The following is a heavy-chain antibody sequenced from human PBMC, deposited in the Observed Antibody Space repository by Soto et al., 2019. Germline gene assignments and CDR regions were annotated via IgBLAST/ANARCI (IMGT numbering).Heavy chain of an antibody. V-gene: IGHV1-2*04. CDR3: ARGKTGYYNYYYYYYYMDV. CDR1: GYTFTGYY. Sequence: ASVKVSCKASGYTFTGYYMHWVRQAPGQGLEWMGWINPNSGGTNYAQKFQGWVTMTRDTSISTAYMELSRLRSDDTAVYYCARGKTGYYNYYYYYYYMDVWGKGTTVTVSS. D-gene: IGHD3-9*01. J-gene: IGHJ6*03. CDR2: INPNSGGT.